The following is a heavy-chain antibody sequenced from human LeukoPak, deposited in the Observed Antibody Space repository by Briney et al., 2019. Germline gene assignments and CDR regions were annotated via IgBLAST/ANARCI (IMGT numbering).Heavy chain of an antibody. D-gene: IGHD3-10*01. CDR3: ARDFYYGSGSYLFYFDY. V-gene: IGHV3-66*01. CDR2: IYGGGAP. Sequence: PGGSLRLSCAASGFTVSSNYVNWVRQAPGKGLEWVSVIYGGGAPYYADSVKGRFTSSRDNSKNTLYLQMNSLRAEDTAVYYCARDFYYGSGSYLFYFDYWGQGTLVTVSS. CDR1: GFTVSSNY. J-gene: IGHJ4*02.